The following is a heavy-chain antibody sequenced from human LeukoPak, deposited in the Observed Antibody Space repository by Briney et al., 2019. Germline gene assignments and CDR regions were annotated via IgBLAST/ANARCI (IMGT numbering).Heavy chain of an antibody. CDR2: IKEDGSEK. J-gene: IGHJ3*02. V-gene: IGHV3-7*01. CDR1: GFTFRNYW. CDR3: AGRILDI. Sequence: WSLMPLSAASGFTFRNYWMSWVRQAPGKGLEWVANIKEDGSEKYYLDSVQGRFTISRDNAKSALYLQMNSLRAEDTAVYYCAGRILDIWGQGTMVTVSS.